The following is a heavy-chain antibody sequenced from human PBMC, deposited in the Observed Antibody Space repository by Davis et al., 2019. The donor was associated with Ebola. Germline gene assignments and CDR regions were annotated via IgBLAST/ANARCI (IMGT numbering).Heavy chain of an antibody. V-gene: IGHV3-7*01. J-gene: IGHJ6*02. Sequence: GESLKISCAASGFTFSSYSMNWVRQAPGKGLEWVANIKQDGSEKYYVDSVKGRFTISRDNAKNSLYLQMNSLRAEDTAVYYCARLYSSSSPFGGYYYYGMDVWGQGTTVTVSS. CDR2: IKQDGSEK. CDR3: ARLYSSSSPFGGYYYYGMDV. D-gene: IGHD6-6*01. CDR1: GFTFSSYS.